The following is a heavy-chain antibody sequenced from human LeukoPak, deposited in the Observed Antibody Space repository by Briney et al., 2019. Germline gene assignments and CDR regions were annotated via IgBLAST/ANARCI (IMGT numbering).Heavy chain of an antibody. Sequence: GESLKISCKGSGYSFTSYWIGWVRQMPGKGLEWMGITHPGDSDTRYSPSFQGQVTISADKSISTACLQWSTLKASDTAMYYCARLDSSGFYYSNYWGQGTLVTVSS. CDR2: THPGDSDT. CDR1: GYSFTSYW. CDR3: ARLDSSGFYYSNY. V-gene: IGHV5-51*01. D-gene: IGHD3-22*01. J-gene: IGHJ4*02.